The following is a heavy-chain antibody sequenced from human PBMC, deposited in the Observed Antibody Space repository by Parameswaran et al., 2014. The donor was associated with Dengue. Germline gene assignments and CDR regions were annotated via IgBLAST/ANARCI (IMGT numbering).Heavy chain of an antibody. CDR2: ISGGAFGT. J-gene: IGHJ3*02. CDR3: AKFVSMVVVVPAAGVDSFNM. D-gene: IGHD2-15*01. V-gene: IGHV3-23*01. Sequence: VRQAPGKGLEWVSAISGGAFGTNYADSVQGRFTISRDNSKNTLYLQMNSLRAEDTAVYYCAKFVSMVVVVPAAGVDSFNMWGQGTVVTVSS.